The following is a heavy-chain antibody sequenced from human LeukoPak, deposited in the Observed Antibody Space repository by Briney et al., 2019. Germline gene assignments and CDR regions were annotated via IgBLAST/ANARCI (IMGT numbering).Heavy chain of an antibody. Sequence: PGGSLRLSCATSGFTFSTYWMHWVRQVPGKGLVWVARIKGDGSSTRHADSMKGRFTISRDNSKNTLYLQMNSLRAEDTAVYYCAKDRSGSYSQGLDYWGQGTLVTVSS. CDR2: IKGDGSST. CDR1: GFTFSTYW. V-gene: IGHV3-74*01. CDR3: AKDRSGSYSQGLDY. D-gene: IGHD1-26*01. J-gene: IGHJ4*02.